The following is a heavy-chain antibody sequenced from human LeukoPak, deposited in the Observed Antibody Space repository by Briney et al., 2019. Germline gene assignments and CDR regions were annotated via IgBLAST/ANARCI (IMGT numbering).Heavy chain of an antibody. D-gene: IGHD6-6*01. CDR1: GGSISSGGYS. Sequence: PSETLSLTCAVSGGSISSGGYSWSWIRQPPGKGLEWIGYIYHSGSTYYNPSLKSRVTISVDRSKNQFSLKLSSVTAADTAVYYCASSSSYYYYYYGMDVWGQGTTVTVSS. CDR3: ASSSSYYYYYYGMDV. J-gene: IGHJ6*02. V-gene: IGHV4-30-2*01. CDR2: IYHSGST.